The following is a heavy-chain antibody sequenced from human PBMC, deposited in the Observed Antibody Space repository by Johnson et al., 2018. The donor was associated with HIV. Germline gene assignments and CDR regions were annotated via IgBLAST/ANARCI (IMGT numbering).Heavy chain of an antibody. J-gene: IGHJ3*01. CDR2: IRSKAYGGTT. CDR3: ARRAYTSGWYAAFDL. CDR1: GFTFGDYA. Sequence: VQLVESGGGLVQPGRSLRLSCTASGFTFGDYAMSWVRQAPGKGLAWVGFIRSKAYGGTTEYAASVKGRFTISRDASKDSLYLQMNSLKSEDTAVYFCARRAYTSGWYAAFDLWGQGTMVTVSS. D-gene: IGHD6-19*01. V-gene: IGHV3-49*04.